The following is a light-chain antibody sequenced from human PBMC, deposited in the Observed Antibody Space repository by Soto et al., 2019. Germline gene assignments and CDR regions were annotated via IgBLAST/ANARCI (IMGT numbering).Light chain of an antibody. CDR1: SSDVGGSNH. CDR3: VSFTSSTTYV. J-gene: IGLJ1*01. CDR2: DVT. Sequence: QSVLTQPASVSDSPGQSITISCTGTSSDVGGSNHVSWYQQHPGKAPKLMIYDVTNRPSGVSHRFSGSKSGSTASLIISGLQAEDEADYYCVSFTSSTTYVFDTGTKVTVL. V-gene: IGLV2-14*01.